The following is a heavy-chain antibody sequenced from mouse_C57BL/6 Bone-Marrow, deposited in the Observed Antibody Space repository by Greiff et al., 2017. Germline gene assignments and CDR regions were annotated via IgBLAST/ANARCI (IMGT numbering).Heavy chain of an antibody. Sequence: EVKVVESGPELVKPGASVKISCKASGYSFTGYYMNWVKQSPEKSLEWIGEINPSTGGTTYNQKFKAKATLTVDKSSSTAYMQLKSLTSEDSAVYYCARSYYGSSPFAYWGQGTLVTVSA. J-gene: IGHJ3*01. CDR3: ARSYYGSSPFAY. V-gene: IGHV1-42*01. CDR2: INPSTGGT. CDR1: GYSFTGYY. D-gene: IGHD1-1*01.